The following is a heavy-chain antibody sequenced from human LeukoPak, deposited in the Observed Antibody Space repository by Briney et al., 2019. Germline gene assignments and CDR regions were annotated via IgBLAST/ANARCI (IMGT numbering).Heavy chain of an antibody. CDR1: GFTFSSYS. CDR3: ARDLEYSSGWYDFDH. V-gene: IGHV3-21*01. J-gene: IGHJ4*02. Sequence: GGSLRLSCAASGFTFSSYSMNWVRQAPGKGLEWVSSISSSSSYIYYADSVKGRFTISRDNAKNSLYLQMNSLRAEDTAVYYCARDLEYSSGWYDFDHWGQGTLVTVSS. D-gene: IGHD6-19*01. CDR2: ISSSSSYI.